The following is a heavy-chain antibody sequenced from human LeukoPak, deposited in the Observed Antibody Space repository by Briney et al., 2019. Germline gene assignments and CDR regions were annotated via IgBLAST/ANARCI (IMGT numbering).Heavy chain of an antibody. V-gene: IGHV1-69*13. D-gene: IGHD3-10*01. J-gene: IGHJ4*02. Sequence: SVKVSYKASGGTFSSYAISWVRQAPGQGLEWMGGIIPIFGTANYAQKFQGRVTITADESTSTAYMELSSLRSEDTAVYYCARGRQWFGELYFDYWGQGTLVTVSS. CDR2: IIPIFGTA. CDR1: GGTFSSYA. CDR3: ARGRQWFGELYFDY.